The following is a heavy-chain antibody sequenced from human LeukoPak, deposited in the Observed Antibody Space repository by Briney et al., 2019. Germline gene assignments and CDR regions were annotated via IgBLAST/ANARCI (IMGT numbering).Heavy chain of an antibody. CDR2: IYYSGST. Sequence: PSETLSLTCTVSGGSISSSSYYWGWIRQPPGKGLEWIGSIYYSGSTYYNPSLKSRVTISVDTSKNQFSLKLSSVTAADTAVYYCARSPERSGYFHPSGYWGQGTLVTVSS. D-gene: IGHD3-22*01. J-gene: IGHJ4*02. V-gene: IGHV4-39*07. CDR1: GGSISSSSYY. CDR3: ARSPERSGYFHPSGY.